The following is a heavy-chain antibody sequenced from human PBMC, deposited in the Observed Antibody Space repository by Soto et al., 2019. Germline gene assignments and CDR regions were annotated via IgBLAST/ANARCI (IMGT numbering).Heavy chain of an antibody. D-gene: IGHD3-16*02. V-gene: IGHV3-21*01. CDR3: ARDRSSGVLGELSLPEYFQH. Sequence: GGSLRLSCAASGFTFSSYSMNWVRQAPGKGLEWVSSISSSSSYIYYADSVKGRFTISRDNAKNSLYLQMNSLRAEDTAVYYCARDRSSGVLGELSLPEYFQHWGQGTLVTVSS. J-gene: IGHJ1*01. CDR2: ISSSSSYI. CDR1: GFTFSSYS.